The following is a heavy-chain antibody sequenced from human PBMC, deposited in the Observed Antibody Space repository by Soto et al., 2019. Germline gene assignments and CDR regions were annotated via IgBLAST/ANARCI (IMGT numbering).Heavy chain of an antibody. CDR1: GFTFSSYW. CDR2: IKQDGSEK. V-gene: IGHV3-7*04. CDR3: ARDKALSSGEEDY. Sequence: EVQLVESGGGLVQPGGSLRLSCAASGFTFSSYWMSWVRQAPGKGLGWVANIKQDGSEKYYVDSVKGRFTISRDNAKNSLYLQMNSLRAEDTAVYYCARDKALSSGEEDYWGQGTLVTVSS. J-gene: IGHJ4*02. D-gene: IGHD6-19*01.